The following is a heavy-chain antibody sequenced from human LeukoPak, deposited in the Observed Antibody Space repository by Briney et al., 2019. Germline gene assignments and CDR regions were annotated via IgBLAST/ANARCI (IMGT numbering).Heavy chain of an antibody. CDR2: IYSDGST. V-gene: IGHV3-66*02. CDR1: GFAVSTNY. Sequence: HPGGSPRLSCAASGFAVSTNYLSWVRQAPGKGLEWVSVIYSDGSTYYTDSVRGRFTISRDNSKNTLYLQMNNLRPEDTAVHYCARDQRSESYYPWGWFDPWGQGTLVTVSS. D-gene: IGHD1-26*01. CDR3: ARDQRSESYYPWGWFDP. J-gene: IGHJ5*02.